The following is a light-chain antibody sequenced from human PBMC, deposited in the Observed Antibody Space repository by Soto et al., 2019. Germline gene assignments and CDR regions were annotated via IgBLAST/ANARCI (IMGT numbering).Light chain of an antibody. CDR1: QTINNN. J-gene: IGKJ4*01. CDR2: HAS. CDR3: QQYNDWPLT. Sequence: EIVMTQSPATLSVSPGDRATLSCRASQTINNNLAWYQQKPDQVPRLLIYHASTGATGIPARFSGSGSVTELTLTISSVQSEDFAVYYCQQYNDWPLTFGGGTKVEIK. V-gene: IGKV3-15*01.